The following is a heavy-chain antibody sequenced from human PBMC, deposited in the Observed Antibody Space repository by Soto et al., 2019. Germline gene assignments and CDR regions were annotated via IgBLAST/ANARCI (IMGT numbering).Heavy chain of an antibody. J-gene: IGHJ5*02. Sequence: GGSLRLSCAASGFTFSSYAMSWVRQAPGKGLEWVSAISGSGGSTYYADSVKGRFTISRDNSKNTLYLQMNSLRAEDTAVYYCAKSSPDYYGSGSDNWFDPWGQGTLVTVSS. V-gene: IGHV3-23*01. D-gene: IGHD3-10*01. CDR1: GFTFSSYA. CDR2: ISGSGGST. CDR3: AKSSPDYYGSGSDNWFDP.